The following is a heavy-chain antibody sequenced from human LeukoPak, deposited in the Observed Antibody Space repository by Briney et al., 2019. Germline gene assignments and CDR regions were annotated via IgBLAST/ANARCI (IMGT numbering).Heavy chain of an antibody. Sequence: PGGSLRLSCAAFGVTISDAWMTWVRQAPEKGLESVGLIIPKSHGGTTDYAVPVQGRFTISRDDSKNTLYLEMNSLKTEDTAVYYCTTGPDWGQGTLVTVSS. J-gene: IGHJ4*02. CDR3: TTGPD. CDR2: IIPKSHGGTT. V-gene: IGHV3-15*01. CDR1: GVTISDAW.